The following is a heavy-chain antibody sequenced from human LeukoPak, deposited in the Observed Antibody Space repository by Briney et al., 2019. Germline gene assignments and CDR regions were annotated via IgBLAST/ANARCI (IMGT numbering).Heavy chain of an antibody. CDR2: ISSSGSSI. D-gene: IGHD4-17*01. CDR1: GFTFSSYE. J-gene: IGHJ4*02. CDR3: AREPTTVTTAFDH. V-gene: IGHV3-48*03. Sequence: GGSLRLSCAASGFTFSSYEMNWVRQAPGKGLEWVSYISSSGSSIYYADSVKGRFTISRDNAKNSLYLQVNSLRAEDTAVYYCAREPTTVTTAFDHWGQGTLVTVSS.